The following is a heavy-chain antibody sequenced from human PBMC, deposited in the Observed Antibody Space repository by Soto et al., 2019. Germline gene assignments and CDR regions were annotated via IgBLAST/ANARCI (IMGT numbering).Heavy chain of an antibody. CDR2: VNPSNGNT. CDR3: ARGVDAGVDS. CDR1: GYSFTNYD. V-gene: IGHV1-8*01. J-gene: IGHJ5*01. Sequence: QVQLVQSGAEVKKPGASMKVSCKASGYSFTNYDINWVRQATGQGLEWMGWVNPSNGNTWYAQYFEGRVTMTRDTSSNPVYMELSGLASDDTAVYYCARGVDAGVDSWGQGTLVTVSS. D-gene: IGHD3-10*01.